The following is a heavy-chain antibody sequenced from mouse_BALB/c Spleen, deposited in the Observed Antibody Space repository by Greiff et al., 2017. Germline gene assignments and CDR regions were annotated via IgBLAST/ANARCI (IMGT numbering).Heavy chain of an antibody. V-gene: IGHV1S29*02. J-gene: IGHJ3*01. D-gene: IGHD2-4*01. CDR1: GYTFTDYN. CDR2: IYPYNGGT. CDR3: ARSEGYDYDDGAWFAY. Sequence: EVKLVESGPELVKPGASVKISCKASGYTFTDYNMHWVKQSHGKSLEWIGYIYPYNGGTGYNQKFKSKATLTVDNSSSTAYMELRSLTSEDSAVYYCARSEGYDYDDGAWFAYWGQGTLVTVSA.